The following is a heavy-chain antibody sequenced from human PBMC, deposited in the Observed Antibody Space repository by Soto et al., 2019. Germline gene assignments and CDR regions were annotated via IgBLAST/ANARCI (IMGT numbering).Heavy chain of an antibody. CDR3: ATRGP. Sequence: GGSLILSCAASGFTVISDYMMWVRQAPGTGLEWVSIIHVAGTTYYADSVKGRFTISRDNSKNTLYLQMNSLTVEGTAVYFCATRGPWGQGTLVTVSS. CDR1: GFTVISDY. V-gene: IGHV3-66*01. D-gene: IGHD3-16*01. J-gene: IGHJ5*02. CDR2: IHVAGTT.